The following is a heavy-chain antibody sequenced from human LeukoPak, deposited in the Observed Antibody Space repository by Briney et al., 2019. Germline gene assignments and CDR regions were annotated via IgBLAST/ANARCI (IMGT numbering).Heavy chain of an antibody. D-gene: IGHD3-3*01. CDR3: ARTDFWSGYDY. V-gene: IGHV4-34*01. J-gene: IGHJ4*02. CDR2: INHSGST. CDR1: GGSFSGYY. Sequence: SETLSLTCAVYGGSFSGYYRSWIRQPPGKGLEWIGEINHSGSTNYNPSLKSRVTISVDTSKNQFSLKLSSVTAADTAVYYCARTDFWSGYDYWGQGTLVTVSS.